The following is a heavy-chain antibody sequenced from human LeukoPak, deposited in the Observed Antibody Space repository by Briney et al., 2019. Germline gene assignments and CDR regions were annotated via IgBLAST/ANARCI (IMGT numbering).Heavy chain of an antibody. CDR2: VHLSGAS. CDR1: GFTFSNAW. J-gene: IGHJ4*02. D-gene: IGHD1-26*01. Sequence: GSLRLSCAASGFTFSNAWMSWVRQPPGKGLEWIGEVHLSGASNYNPSLKSRVNMSIDKSKNQLSLELTSVTAADTAIYYCTRESGAFSPFGFWGQGTLVTVSS. CDR3: TRESGAFSPFGF. V-gene: IGHV4-4*02.